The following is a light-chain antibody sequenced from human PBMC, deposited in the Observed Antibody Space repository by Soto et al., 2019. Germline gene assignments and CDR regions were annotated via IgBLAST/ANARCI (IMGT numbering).Light chain of an antibody. CDR2: AAS. J-gene: IGKJ2*01. Sequence: QVNQAPFSLSASGGGKGTITCPGRQAISTYLNWYQQEPGKAPKLLIYAASSLQSGVPSRFSGSGSGTDFTLTISSLQPEDFAAYYCQQSHGIPYTFGQGTKLEIK. CDR1: QAISTY. V-gene: IGKV1-39*01. CDR3: QQSHGIPYT.